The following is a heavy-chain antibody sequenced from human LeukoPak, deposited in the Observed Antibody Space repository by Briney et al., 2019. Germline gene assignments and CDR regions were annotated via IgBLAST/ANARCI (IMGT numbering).Heavy chain of an antibody. V-gene: IGHV3-53*01. CDR1: GFTVSSNF. D-gene: IGHD6-25*01. J-gene: IGHJ4*02. CDR2: IYSDGNT. CDR3: ARPGSGWFDY. Sequence: PGGSLRLSCAASGFTVSSNFMSWVRQAPGKGLEWVSVIYSDGNTYYADSVKGRFTIFRDNSKNTVYLQMNSLRAEDTAVYYCARPGSGWFDYWGQGTLVTVSS.